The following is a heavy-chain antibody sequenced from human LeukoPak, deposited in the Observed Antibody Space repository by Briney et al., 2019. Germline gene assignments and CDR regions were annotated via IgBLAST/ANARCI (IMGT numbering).Heavy chain of an antibody. CDR3: AREGYCSGDICYHKWFDP. D-gene: IGHD2-15*01. J-gene: IGHJ5*02. V-gene: IGHV1-2*02. CDR2: INPNSGDT. CDR1: GYTFTGYY. Sequence: GASVTVSCKASGYTFTGYYMHWVRQAPGQGLEWMGWINPNSGDTHYAQKFQGRVTMTRDTSISTTYMELIRLTSDDAAVYYCAREGYCSGDICYHKWFDPWGQGTLVTVSS.